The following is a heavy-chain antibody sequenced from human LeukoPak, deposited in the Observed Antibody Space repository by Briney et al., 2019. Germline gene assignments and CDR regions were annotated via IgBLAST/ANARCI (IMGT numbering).Heavy chain of an antibody. CDR3: ARLNDMVLGYFDY. CDR2: IYHSGST. V-gene: IGHV4-4*02. Sequence: SETLSLTCAVSGGSISSSHWWSWVRQPPGKGLEWIGSIYHSGSTYYNPSLKSRVTISVDTSKNQFSLKLSSVTAADTAVYYCARLNDMVLGYFDYWGQGTLVTVSS. J-gene: IGHJ4*02. CDR1: GGSISSSHW. D-gene: IGHD5/OR15-5a*01.